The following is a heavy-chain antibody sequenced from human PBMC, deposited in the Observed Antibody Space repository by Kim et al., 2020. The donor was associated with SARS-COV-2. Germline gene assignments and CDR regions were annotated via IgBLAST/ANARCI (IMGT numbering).Heavy chain of an antibody. J-gene: IGHJ6*02. CDR3: TRDHDYGDYRRYYYGMDV. V-gene: IGHV3-49*03. CDR1: GFTFGDYA. CDR2: IRSKAYGGTT. Sequence: GGSLRLSCTASGFTFGDYAMSWFRQAPGKGLEWVGFIRSKAYGGTTEYAASVKGRFTISRDDSKSIAYLQMNSLKTEDTAVYYCTRDHDYGDYRRYYYGMDVWGQGTTVTVSS. D-gene: IGHD4-17*01.